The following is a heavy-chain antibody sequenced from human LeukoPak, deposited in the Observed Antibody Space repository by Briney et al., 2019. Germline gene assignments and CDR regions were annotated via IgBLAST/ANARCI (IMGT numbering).Heavy chain of an antibody. CDR3: ARDSGGTVVTPPDY. V-gene: IGHV4-30-4*08. CDR1: GGSISSGDYY. CDR2: IYYSGST. J-gene: IGHJ4*02. D-gene: IGHD4-23*01. Sequence: SQTLSLTCTVSGGSISSGDYYWSWIRQPPGKGLEWIGYIYYSGSTYYNPSLKSRVTISVDTSKKQFSLKLSSVTAADTAVYYCARDSGGTVVTPPDYWGQGTLVTVSS.